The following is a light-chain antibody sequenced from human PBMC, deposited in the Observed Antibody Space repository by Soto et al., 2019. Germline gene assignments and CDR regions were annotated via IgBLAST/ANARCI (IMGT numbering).Light chain of an antibody. V-gene: IGKV1-27*01. CDR3: QKYSGTPRT. CDR1: QDISGH. J-gene: IGKJ1*01. CDR2: EAS. Sequence: DIQVTQSPSSLSASVGDRVTITCRASQDISGHLAWYQQKPGKVPKLLIYEASTLQSGVPSRFSASGSGTEFTLTISSLQPEDVATYYCQKYSGTPRTFGQGTKVELK.